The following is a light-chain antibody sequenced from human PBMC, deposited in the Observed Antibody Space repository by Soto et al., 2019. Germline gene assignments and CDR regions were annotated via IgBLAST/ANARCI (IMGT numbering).Light chain of an antibody. CDR1: QSVSRY. Sequence: EIVLTQSPATLSLSPGERATLSCRASQSVSRYLAWFQQKSGQAPRLLIYGVSNRATGIPARSSGSGSGTDSTLTISSLEPADFAVYYCQQRSNWGMYTFGQGTKLEIK. CDR2: GVS. CDR3: QQRSNWGMYT. V-gene: IGKV3-11*01. J-gene: IGKJ2*01.